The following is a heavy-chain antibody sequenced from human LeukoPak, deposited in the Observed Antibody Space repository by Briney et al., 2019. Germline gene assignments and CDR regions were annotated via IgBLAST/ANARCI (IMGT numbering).Heavy chain of an antibody. J-gene: IGHJ3*02. CDR2: IISDGSST. D-gene: IGHD3-22*01. Sequence: PGGSLRLSCAASGFTFSSYWMHWVRQAPGKGLVWVSHIISDGSSTSYADSVKGRFTISRDNAKNTLYLEMNSLRAEDTAVYYCARGANYYASGGYYPEAFDIWGQGTMVTVSS. CDR1: GFTFSSYW. CDR3: ARGANYYASGGYYPEAFDI. V-gene: IGHV3-74*01.